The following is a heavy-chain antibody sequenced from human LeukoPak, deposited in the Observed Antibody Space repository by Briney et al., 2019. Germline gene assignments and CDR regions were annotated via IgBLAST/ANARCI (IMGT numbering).Heavy chain of an antibody. CDR1: GFTSNRYS. Sequence: GGSLRLSCAASGFTSNRYSMNWVRQAPGKGLEWVSYIAYTGTIHYADSVKGRFTISRDDAKNSLYLHMNSLRAEDTAVYYCTRDPRALDYWGQRTLVTVSS. CDR2: IAYTGTI. J-gene: IGHJ4*02. CDR3: TRDPRALDY. V-gene: IGHV3-48*01.